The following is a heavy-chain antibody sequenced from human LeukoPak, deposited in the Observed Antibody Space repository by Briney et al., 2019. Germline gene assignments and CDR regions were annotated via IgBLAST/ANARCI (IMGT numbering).Heavy chain of an antibody. V-gene: IGHV4-34*01. J-gene: IGHJ4*02. D-gene: IGHD5-12*01. CDR1: GGSFSGYY. CDR2: LNHSGST. Sequence: SETLSLTCAVYGGSFSGYYWSWIRQPPGKGLEWIGELNHSGSTNYHPSLKSRVTISVDTSKKQFSLKLSSVTAADTAVYYCARGVAQTDIGRPPFDYWGQGTLVTVSS. CDR3: ARGVAQTDIGRPPFDY.